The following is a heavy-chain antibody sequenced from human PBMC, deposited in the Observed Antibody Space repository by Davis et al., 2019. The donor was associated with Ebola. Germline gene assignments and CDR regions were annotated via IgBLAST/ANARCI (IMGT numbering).Heavy chain of an antibody. Sequence: MPGGSLRLSCTVSGGSISSYYWTWMRQPPGKGLEWIGYIYYIGNTDYNPSLRSRVTISVDTSTNQLSLKLNSVTAADTAVYYCARPQLGVRDWYFDLWGRGTLVTISS. CDR3: ARPQLGVRDWYFDL. J-gene: IGHJ2*01. D-gene: IGHD7-27*01. CDR1: GGSISSYY. CDR2: IYYIGNT. V-gene: IGHV4-59*01.